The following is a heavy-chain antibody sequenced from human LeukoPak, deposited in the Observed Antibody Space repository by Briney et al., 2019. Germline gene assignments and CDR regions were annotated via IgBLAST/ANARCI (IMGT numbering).Heavy chain of an antibody. CDR1: GFTFSTTW. J-gene: IGHJ4*02. D-gene: IGHD1-7*01. V-gene: IGHV3-74*01. CDR3: ATAGNYRFDN. Sequence: GGSLTLSCAASGFTFSTTWLHWVRQTPGEGLVWVSRMNSDGSTTNYADSVKGRFTISRDNAKSTPYLQMNNLRVEDTAVYYCATAGNYRFDNWGQGTLVTVSP. CDR2: MNSDGSTT.